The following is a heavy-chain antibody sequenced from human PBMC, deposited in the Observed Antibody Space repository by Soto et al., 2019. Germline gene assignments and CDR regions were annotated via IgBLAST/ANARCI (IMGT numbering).Heavy chain of an antibody. V-gene: IGHV4-31*03. CDR3: ARIEMASIK. CDR2: IYYTGST. J-gene: IGHJ4*02. Sequence: ASETLSLTCSVSGAPIRSGGYYWSWLRQSPGKGLEWIGHIYYTGSTFYSPSLKSRLTISLDTSKNQFSLDLRSVTAADTAMYYCARIEMASIKWGRGTLVTVSS. CDR1: GAPIRSGGYY.